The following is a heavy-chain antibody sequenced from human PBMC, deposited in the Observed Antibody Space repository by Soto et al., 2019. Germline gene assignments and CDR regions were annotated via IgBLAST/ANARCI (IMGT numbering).Heavy chain of an antibody. Sequence: GGSLRLSCAASGFTLSDSWMHWVRQAPGKGLVWVSRILSDGSATAYADSVKGRFTISRDNVKNTLYLQMNGLRAEDTAVYYCACIMTTADYWGQGTLVTVSS. D-gene: IGHD3-16*01. CDR1: GFTLSDSW. CDR2: ILSDGSAT. CDR3: ACIMTTADY. V-gene: IGHV3-74*01. J-gene: IGHJ4*02.